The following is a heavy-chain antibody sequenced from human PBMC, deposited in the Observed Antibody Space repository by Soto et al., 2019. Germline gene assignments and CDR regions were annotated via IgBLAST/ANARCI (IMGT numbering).Heavy chain of an antibody. V-gene: IGHV3-23*01. D-gene: IGHD3-22*01. CDR2: LSGSGVST. CDR1: RFTFSNYA. CDR3: AKIESRFFYDSTGYYPFDY. J-gene: IGHJ4*02. Sequence: GGSLRLSCAASRFTFSNYAMTWVRQAPGKGLEWVSALSGSGVSTYYADSVMGRFTISRDNSKNTVYLQMNSLRAEDTAVYYCAKIESRFFYDSTGYYPFDYWGQGTLVTVSS.